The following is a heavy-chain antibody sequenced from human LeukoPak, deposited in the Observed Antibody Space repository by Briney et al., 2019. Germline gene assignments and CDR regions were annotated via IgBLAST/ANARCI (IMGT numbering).Heavy chain of an antibody. V-gene: IGHV4-4*09. D-gene: IGHD2-2*01. J-gene: IGHJ4*02. Sequence: SETLSLTCTVSGGSISSYYGSWILQPPGKALEWIGYIYTCGSTNYNPSLKSRVTISVDTSKNQFSLKLSSVTAADTAVYYCARYEVVVPAWFAYGGQGTLVTVP. CDR2: IYTCGST. CDR1: GGSISSYY. CDR3: ARYEVVVPAWFAY.